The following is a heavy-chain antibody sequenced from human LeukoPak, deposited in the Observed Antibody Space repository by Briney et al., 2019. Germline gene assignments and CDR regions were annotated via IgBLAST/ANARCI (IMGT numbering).Heavy chain of an antibody. D-gene: IGHD4-17*01. CDR1: GFTFSSYS. Sequence: GGSLRLSCAASGFTFSSYSMNWVRQAPGQGLEYVSAISSNGGSTYYANSVKGRFTISRDNSKNTLYLQMGSLRAEDMAVYYCARYYGDYDYFDYWGQGTLVTVSS. CDR2: ISSNGGST. V-gene: IGHV3-64*01. J-gene: IGHJ4*02. CDR3: ARYYGDYDYFDY.